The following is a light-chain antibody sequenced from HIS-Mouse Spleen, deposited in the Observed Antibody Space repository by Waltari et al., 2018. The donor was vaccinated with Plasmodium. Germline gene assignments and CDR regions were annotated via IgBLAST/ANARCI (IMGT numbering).Light chain of an antibody. Sequence: QSALTQHRPVSGSPGQSVTISCTGTRSDVGGYHYVSWYQQHPGKAPKLMIYDVSKRPSGVPDRFSGSKSGNTASLTISGLQAEDEADYYCCSYAGSYTFVFGTGTKVTVL. CDR3: CSYAGSYTFV. CDR2: DVS. J-gene: IGLJ1*01. V-gene: IGLV2-11*01. CDR1: RSDVGGYHY.